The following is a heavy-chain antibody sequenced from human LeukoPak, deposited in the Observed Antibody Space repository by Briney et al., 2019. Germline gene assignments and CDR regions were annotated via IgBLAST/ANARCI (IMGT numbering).Heavy chain of an antibody. V-gene: IGHV3-9*01. CDR1: GFTFDDYV. Sequence: GGSLRLSCAASGFTFDDYVMHWVRQAPGKGLEWVSGISWNSGSIGYADSVKGRFTISRDNSKNTLYLQMNSLRAEDTAVYYCAVDYYGSGSYPGDDYWGQGTLVTVSS. CDR3: AVDYYGSGSYPGDDY. D-gene: IGHD3-10*01. CDR2: ISWNSGSI. J-gene: IGHJ4*02.